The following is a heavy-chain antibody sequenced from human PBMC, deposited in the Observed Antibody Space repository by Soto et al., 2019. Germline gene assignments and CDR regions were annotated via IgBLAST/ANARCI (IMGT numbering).Heavy chain of an antibody. J-gene: IGHJ4*02. D-gene: IGHD4-17*01. CDR3: AKGPLYGDYVSG. Sequence: QLLESGGGLVQPGGSLRLSCAASGFTFSSYAMSWVRQAPGKGLEWVSGISGRGGSTYYADSVKGRFTISRDNPKNTLYLQMNSLRAEDTAVYYCAKGPLYGDYVSGWGQGTLVTVSS. CDR1: GFTFSSYA. V-gene: IGHV3-23*01. CDR2: ISGRGGST.